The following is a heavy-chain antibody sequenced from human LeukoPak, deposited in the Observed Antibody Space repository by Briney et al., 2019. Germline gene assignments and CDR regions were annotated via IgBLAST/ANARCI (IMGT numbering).Heavy chain of an antibody. CDR3: ASGSSGYYTIDY. Sequence: ASVKVSCKASGYTFTSYGISWVRQAPGQGLEWMGWISAYNGNTNFAQKLQGRVTMTTDTSTSTAYMDLRSLRSEDTAVYYCASGSSGYYTIDYWGQGTLVTVSS. V-gene: IGHV1-18*01. CDR2: ISAYNGNT. J-gene: IGHJ4*02. D-gene: IGHD3-22*01. CDR1: GYTFTSYG.